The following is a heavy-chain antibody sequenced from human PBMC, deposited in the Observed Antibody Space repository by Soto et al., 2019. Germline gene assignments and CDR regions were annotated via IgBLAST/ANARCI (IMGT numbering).Heavy chain of an antibody. CDR1: GGSTSSYY. Sequence: PSETLSLTCTVSGGSTSSYYWNWIRQPPGKGLEWIAYIYFNGYSTYNPSLKSRVTISMDTSKNQFSLKLTSVTAADTAVYYCARVATSYCSGSSCYSEGVWIDYWGQGTMVTVSS. D-gene: IGHD2-15*01. V-gene: IGHV4-59*01. CDR2: IYFNGYS. CDR3: ARVATSYCSGSSCYSEGVWIDY. J-gene: IGHJ4*02.